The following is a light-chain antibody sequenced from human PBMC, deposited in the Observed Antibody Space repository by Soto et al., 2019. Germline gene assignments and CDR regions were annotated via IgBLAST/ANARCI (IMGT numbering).Light chain of an antibody. J-gene: IGLJ1*01. V-gene: IGLV2-14*01. CDR2: EVT. CDR1: SSDIGGYNY. Sequence: ALTQPASVSGSPGQSITISCTGGSSDIGGYNYVSWFQQHPGKVPKLMIYEVTNRPSGVSNRFSGSKAGSTAALTISGLQAEDEADYYCSSYTSSNALVFGTGTKVTVL. CDR3: SSYTSSNALV.